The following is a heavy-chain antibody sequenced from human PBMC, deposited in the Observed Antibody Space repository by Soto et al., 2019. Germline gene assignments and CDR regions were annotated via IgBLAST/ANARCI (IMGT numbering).Heavy chain of an antibody. CDR2: IYYSGST. J-gene: IGHJ6*03. D-gene: IGHD6-6*01. V-gene: IGHV4-39*01. Sequence: SETLSLTCTVSGGSISSSSYYWGWIRQPPGKGLEWIGSIYYSGSTYYNPSLKSRVTISVDTSKNQFSLKLSSVTAADTAVYYCARRGSSSISTRDYYYYMDVWGKGTTVTVSS. CDR1: GGSISSSSYY. CDR3: ARRGSSSISTRDYYYYMDV.